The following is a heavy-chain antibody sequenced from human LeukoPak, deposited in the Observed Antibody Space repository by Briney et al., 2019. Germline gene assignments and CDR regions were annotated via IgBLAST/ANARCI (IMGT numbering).Heavy chain of an antibody. CDR3: LRDVIR. Sequence: LRLSCAASGFTFSDFNMNWIRQAPGKGLEWVSYISGGGAYTRYADSVKGRFTIFRDNAKNSLLLQMSSLRDDDTAVYYCLRDVIRGGQGTLVTVSP. V-gene: IGHV3-11*05. CDR1: GFTFSDFN. CDR2: ISGGGAYT. J-gene: IGHJ4*02.